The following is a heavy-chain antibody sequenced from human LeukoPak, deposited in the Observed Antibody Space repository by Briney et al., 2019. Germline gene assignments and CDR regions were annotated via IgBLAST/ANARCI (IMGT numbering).Heavy chain of an antibody. Sequence: SETLSLTCAVYGGSFSGYYWSWIRQPPGKGLEWIGGINHSGSTNYNPSLKGRVTISVDTSKNKFSLMLSSVTAADTAVYYCARGRSIAARWYYYYMDVWGKGTTVTVSS. V-gene: IGHV4-34*01. CDR1: GGSFSGYY. D-gene: IGHD6-6*01. CDR3: ARGRSIAARWYYYYMDV. CDR2: INHSGST. J-gene: IGHJ6*03.